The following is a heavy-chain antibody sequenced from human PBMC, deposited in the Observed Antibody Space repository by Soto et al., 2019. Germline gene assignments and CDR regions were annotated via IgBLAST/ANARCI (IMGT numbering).Heavy chain of an antibody. CDR3: VHSQDMPRGVMAMDV. J-gene: IGHJ6*02. Sequence: SGPTLVNPTQTLTLTCTFSGVSLSTSGVAVVWIRQPPGKALEWLALIYWDDDKRYSPSLKGRLTVTMDTSKNQVVLTLTNMDPVDTGTYYCVHSQDMPRGVMAMDVWGQGTTVTVSS. CDR2: IYWDDDK. D-gene: IGHD3-10*01. V-gene: IGHV2-5*02. CDR1: GVSLSTSGVA.